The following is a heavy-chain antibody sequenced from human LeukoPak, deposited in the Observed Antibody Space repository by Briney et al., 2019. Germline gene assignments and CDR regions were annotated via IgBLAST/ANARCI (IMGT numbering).Heavy chain of an antibody. Sequence: LAGGSLRLSCVASELIFSDYWMSWVRQPPGKGLEWVANIKQGAREEKYVGSVKGRFAISRDDAKSTLYLQMDSLSGDDTAVYYCARDNGGWFDSWGRGTLVTVSS. CDR3: ARDNGGWFDS. CDR1: ELIFSDYW. CDR2: IKQGAREE. D-gene: IGHD3-10*01. V-gene: IGHV3-7*03. J-gene: IGHJ5*01.